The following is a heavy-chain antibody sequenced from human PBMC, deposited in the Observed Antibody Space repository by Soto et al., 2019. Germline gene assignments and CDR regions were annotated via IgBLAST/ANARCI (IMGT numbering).Heavy chain of an antibody. V-gene: IGHV3-23*01. D-gene: IGHD1-26*01. CDR1: GFTFSSYA. CDR3: ARRGSGSYYDY. Sequence: EVQLLESGGGLVQPGGSLRLSCAASGFTFSSYAMRWVRQAPGKGLEWVSAISGSGDSTYYADSVKGRFTTSRDNSKNTRYLQMNSLRAEDTAVYCCARRGSGSYYDYWGQGTLVTVSS. CDR2: ISGSGDST. J-gene: IGHJ4*02.